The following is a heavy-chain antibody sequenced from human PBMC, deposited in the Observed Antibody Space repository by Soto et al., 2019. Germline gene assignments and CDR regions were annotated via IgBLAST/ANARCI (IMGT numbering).Heavy chain of an antibody. Sequence: QLQLQESGPGLVKPSEILSLICTVSGGSISSSSYYWGWIRQPPGKGLEWIGTIYYRGSTYYNPSLKSRVTISVDTSKNQFSLKLSSVTAADTAVYYCATAKRDSGSYYLFRSARAAIDYWGQGTLVTVSS. CDR3: ATAKRDSGSYYLFRSARAAIDY. J-gene: IGHJ4*02. D-gene: IGHD1-26*01. V-gene: IGHV4-39*01. CDR1: GGSISSSSYY. CDR2: IYYRGST.